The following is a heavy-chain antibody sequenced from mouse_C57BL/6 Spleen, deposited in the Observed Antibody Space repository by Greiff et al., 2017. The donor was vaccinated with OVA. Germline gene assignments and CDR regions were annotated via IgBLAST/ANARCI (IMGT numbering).Heavy chain of an antibody. D-gene: IGHD1-1*01. CDR2: INPYNGGT. J-gene: IGHJ4*01. Sequence: VQLKESGPVLVKPGASVKMSCKASGYTFTDYYMNWVKQSHGKSLEWIGVINPYNGGTSYNQKFKGKATLTVDKSSSTAYMELNSLTSEDSAVYYCARSYYGSSPHAMDYWGQGTSVTVSS. CDR1: GYTFTDYY. V-gene: IGHV1-19*01. CDR3: ARSYYGSSPHAMDY.